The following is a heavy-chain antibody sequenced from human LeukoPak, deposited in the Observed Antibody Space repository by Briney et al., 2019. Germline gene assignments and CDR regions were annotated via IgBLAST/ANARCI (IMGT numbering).Heavy chain of an antibody. J-gene: IGHJ6*03. CDR1: GGSITNYY. V-gene: IGHV4-59*08. Sequence: PSETLSLTCAVSGGSITNYYWSWIRQPPGKGLEWLGYIYSSGSTNYNPSLKSRVTISVDTSKNQLSLKLSSVTAADTAVYYCATYYDFWSGHPLYYMDVWGKGTTVTVSS. D-gene: IGHD3-3*01. CDR2: IYSSGST. CDR3: ATYYDFWSGHPLYYMDV.